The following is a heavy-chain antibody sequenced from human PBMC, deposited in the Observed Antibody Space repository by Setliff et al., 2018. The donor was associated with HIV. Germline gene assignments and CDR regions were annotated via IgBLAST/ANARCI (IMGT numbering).Heavy chain of an antibody. D-gene: IGHD2-21*02. Sequence: ASVKVSCKASGYTFNSYDINWVRQATGQGLEWMGWLNPDSGNTGFAQKFEGRVTMTRNTSIITAYMELSSLGFEDTAMYYCVRKYAKGKNIAVVTARDRAFDIWGQGTMVTVSS. CDR1: GYTFNSYD. CDR3: VRKYAKGKNIAVVTARDRAFDI. V-gene: IGHV1-8*02. J-gene: IGHJ3*02. CDR2: LNPDSGNT.